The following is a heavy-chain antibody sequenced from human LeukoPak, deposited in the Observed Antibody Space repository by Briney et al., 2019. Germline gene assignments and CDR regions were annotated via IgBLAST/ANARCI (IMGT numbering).Heavy chain of an antibody. CDR1: GFTVSSNY. D-gene: IGHD4-17*01. Sequence: GSLRLSCAASGFTVSSNYMSWVRPATGEWLEWVSVSYSGGSTYYADSVKGRFTISRDNSKNTLYLQMNSLRAEDTAVYYCARSPPHYGDYTFDYWGQGTLVTVSS. CDR2: SYSGGST. CDR3: ARSPPHYGDYTFDY. J-gene: IGHJ4*02. V-gene: IGHV3-53*01.